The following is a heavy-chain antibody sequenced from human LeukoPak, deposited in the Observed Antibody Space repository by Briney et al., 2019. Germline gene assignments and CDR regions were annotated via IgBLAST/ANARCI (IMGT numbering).Heavy chain of an antibody. J-gene: IGHJ4*02. CDR2: ISGSGDST. CDR3: AKGSAGGRPYYFDY. CDR1: GFTFSSYA. D-gene: IGHD6-13*01. V-gene: IGHV3-23*01. Sequence: GGSLRLSCAASGFTFSSYAMSWVRQAPGKGLEWVSAISGSGDSTYYGDSVKGRFTISRDNSKNTLYLQMNSLRAEDTAVYYCAKGSAGGRPYYFDYWGQGTLVPVSS.